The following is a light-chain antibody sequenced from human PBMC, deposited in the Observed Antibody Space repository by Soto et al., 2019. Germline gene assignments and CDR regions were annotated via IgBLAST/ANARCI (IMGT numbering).Light chain of an antibody. Sequence: SALSQPASMSASRGQSITISCTGTSSDVGGYNYVSWYQQHPGKAPKLMIYDVSNRPSGVSNRFSGSKSGNTASLTISGLQAEDEADYYCSSYTSSSTQVFGTGTKVTVL. V-gene: IGLV2-14*01. CDR3: SSYTSSSTQV. CDR2: DVS. CDR1: SSDVGGYNY. J-gene: IGLJ1*01.